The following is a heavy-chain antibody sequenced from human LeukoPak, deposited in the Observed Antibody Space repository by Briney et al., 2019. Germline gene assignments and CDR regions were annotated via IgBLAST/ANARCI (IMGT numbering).Heavy chain of an antibody. V-gene: IGHV1-18*01. J-gene: IGHJ4*02. CDR3: AGDSGRIVGATKLRYFDY. D-gene: IGHD1-26*01. CDR2: ISAYNGNT. CDR1: GYTFTSYG. Sequence: ASLKVSCKASGYTFTSYGISWVRQAPGQGLEWMGWISAYNGNTNYARKLQGRVTMTTDTSTSTAYMELRSLRSDDTAVYYCAGDSGRIVGATKLRYFDYWGQGTLVTVSS.